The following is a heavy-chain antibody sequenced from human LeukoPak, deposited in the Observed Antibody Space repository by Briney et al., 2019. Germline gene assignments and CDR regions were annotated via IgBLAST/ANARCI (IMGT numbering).Heavy chain of an antibody. V-gene: IGHV3-53*01. CDR3: ARRLRIYDSSGEWEAFDI. CDR1: GFTVSSNY. CDR2: IYSGGRT. Sequence: GGSLRLSCAASGFTVSSNYMSWVRQAPGKGLEWVSVIYSGGRTYYADPVKGRFTISRDNSENTLYLQMNSLRAEDTAVYYCARRLRIYDSSGEWEAFDIWGQGTMVTVSS. J-gene: IGHJ3*02. D-gene: IGHD3-22*01.